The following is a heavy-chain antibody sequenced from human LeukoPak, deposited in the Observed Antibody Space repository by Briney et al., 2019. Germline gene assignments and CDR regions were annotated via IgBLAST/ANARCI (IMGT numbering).Heavy chain of an antibody. CDR1: GYTFTSYG. V-gene: IGHV1-18*01. CDR2: ISAYNGNT. Sequence: ASVKVSCKASGYTFTSYGISWVRQAPGQGLEWMGWISAYNGNTNYAQKLQGRVTMTTDTSTSTAYMELRSLRSDDTAVYYCARDRPYCSGGSCYLYYFDYWGQGTLVTVSS. D-gene: IGHD2-15*01. J-gene: IGHJ4*02. CDR3: ARDRPYCSGGSCYLYYFDY.